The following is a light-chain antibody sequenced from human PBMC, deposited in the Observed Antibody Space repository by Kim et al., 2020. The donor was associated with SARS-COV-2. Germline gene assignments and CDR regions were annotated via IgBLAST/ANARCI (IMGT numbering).Light chain of an antibody. Sequence: VSPGRTASITCSGDKLGDKYACWYQQKPGPSPVLVIYQDSKRPSGIPERFSGSNSGNTATLTISGTQAMDEADYYCQAWDSSTGGVFGGGTQLTVL. CDR1: KLGDKY. CDR3: QAWDSSTGGV. V-gene: IGLV3-1*01. CDR2: QDS. J-gene: IGLJ3*02.